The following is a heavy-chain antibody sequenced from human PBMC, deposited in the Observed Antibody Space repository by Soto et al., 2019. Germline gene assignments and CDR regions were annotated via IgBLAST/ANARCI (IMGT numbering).Heavy chain of an antibody. J-gene: IGHJ1*01. Sequence: QVQVVQSGAEVKKPGSSVKISCKASGRIFSSFPTSWVRQVPGQGREWMGGVISASGSVTYAPKFQGRVTMTAVNSAGIGYMELTSLTSEDTAIYYCAIVGSRDAYNYVLDQWGPGTMVTVSS. CDR3: AIVGSRDAYNYVLDQ. CDR2: VISASGSV. V-gene: IGHV1-69*06. D-gene: IGHD5-18*01. CDR1: GRIFSSFP.